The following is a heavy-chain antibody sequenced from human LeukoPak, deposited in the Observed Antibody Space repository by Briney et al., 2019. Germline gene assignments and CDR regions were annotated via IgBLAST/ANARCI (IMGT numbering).Heavy chain of an antibody. D-gene: IGHD7-27*01. Sequence: GRSLRLSCAASGFIFKNYGFHWVRQAPGKGLEWVAFISTEGSSEHYTDSVKGRFTISRDNSKDTLYLQMGSLRGEDTALYYCARDGETNWGTWIYWGQGTLVTVSS. V-gene: IGHV3-33*05. CDR2: ISTEGSSE. CDR1: GFIFKNYG. CDR3: ARDGETNWGTWIY. J-gene: IGHJ4*02.